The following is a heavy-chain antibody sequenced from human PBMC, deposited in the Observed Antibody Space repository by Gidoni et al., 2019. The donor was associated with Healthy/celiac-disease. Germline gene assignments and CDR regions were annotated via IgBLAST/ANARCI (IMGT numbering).Heavy chain of an antibody. J-gene: IGHJ4*02. CDR3: ALEVFNIAAAGFQFDY. Sequence: EVQLVESGGGLVQPGGSLRLSCSASGFTFSSYWMSWVRQAPGKGLEWVANIKQDGSEKYYVDSVKGRFTISRDNAKNSLYLQMNSLRAEDTAVYYCALEVFNIAAAGFQFDYWGQGTLVTVSS. V-gene: IGHV3-7*01. CDR2: IKQDGSEK. CDR1: GFTFSSYW. D-gene: IGHD6-13*01.